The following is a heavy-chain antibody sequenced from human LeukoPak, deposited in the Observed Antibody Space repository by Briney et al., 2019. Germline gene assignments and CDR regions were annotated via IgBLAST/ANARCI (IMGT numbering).Heavy chain of an antibody. CDR1: GYTFTSYD. CDR3: ARGRGDYDFWSGYVDP. V-gene: IGHV1-8*01. D-gene: IGHD3-3*01. Sequence: ASVKVSCTASGYTFTSYDINWVRQATGLGLEWMGWMNPNSGNTGYAQKFQGRVTMTRNTSISTAYMELSSLRSEDTAVYYCARGRGDYDFWSGYVDPWGQGTLVTVSS. J-gene: IGHJ5*02. CDR2: MNPNSGNT.